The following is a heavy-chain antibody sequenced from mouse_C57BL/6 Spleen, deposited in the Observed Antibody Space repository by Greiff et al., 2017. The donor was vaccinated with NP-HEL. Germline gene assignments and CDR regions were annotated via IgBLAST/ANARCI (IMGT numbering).Heavy chain of an antibody. V-gene: IGHV1-15*01. J-gene: IGHJ2*01. D-gene: IGHD1-1*01. CDR3: TILVRY. Sequence: QVQLKESGAELVRPGASVTLSCKASGYTFTDYEMHWVKQTPVHGLEWIGAIDPETGGTAYNQKVKGKAILTADKASSTVYMELRSLTSADYAVYYCTILVRYWGPGATLTVSS. CDR1: GYTFTDYE. CDR2: IDPETGGT.